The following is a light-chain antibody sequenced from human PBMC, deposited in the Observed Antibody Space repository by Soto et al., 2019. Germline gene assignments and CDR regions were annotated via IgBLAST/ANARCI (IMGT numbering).Light chain of an antibody. CDR1: QSIRSY. CDR3: QQSYSTPRT. Sequence: DIQLTPSPSALSASVRDRVTITCLASQSIRSYLNWYQQKPGKAPKLLIYAASSLQSGVPSRFSGSGSGTDFTLTISSLQPEDFATYYCQQSYSTPRTFGQGTKVDIK. J-gene: IGKJ1*01. CDR2: AAS. V-gene: IGKV1-39*01.